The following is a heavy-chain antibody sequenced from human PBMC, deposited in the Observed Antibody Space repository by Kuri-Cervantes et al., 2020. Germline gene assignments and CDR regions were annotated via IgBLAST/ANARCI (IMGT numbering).Heavy chain of an antibody. J-gene: IGHJ5*02. CDR2: MYYSGST. V-gene: IGHV4-59*12. Sequence: GSLRLSCTVSGGSISSYYWSWIRQPPGKGLEWIGYMYYSGSTNYNPPLKSRVTISVDESKNQFSLKLSSVTAADTAVFYCARALDYFFYFDPWGQGTLVTVSS. CDR3: ARALDYFFYFDP. D-gene: IGHD2/OR15-2a*01. CDR1: GGSISSYY.